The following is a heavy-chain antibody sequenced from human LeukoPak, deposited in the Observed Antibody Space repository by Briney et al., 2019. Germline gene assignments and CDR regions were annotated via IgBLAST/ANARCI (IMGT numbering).Heavy chain of an antibody. D-gene: IGHD1/OR15-1a*01. CDR2: VQYDGSVE. Sequence: GGSLRLFRRASVFRFSNYGTQWVRPSRGEGVGWETFVQYDGSVEFYADSVKGRFTISRDNSKYTVYLQMTSLRADYTAVYFCAQDIPIEQVPGLGPGHWGQGNLVTVSS. J-gene: IGHJ4*02. CDR1: VFRFSNYG. CDR3: AQDIPIEQVPGLGPGH. V-gene: IGHV3-30*02.